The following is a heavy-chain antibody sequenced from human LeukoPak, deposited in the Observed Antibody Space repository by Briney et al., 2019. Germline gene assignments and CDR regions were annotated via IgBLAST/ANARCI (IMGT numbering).Heavy chain of an antibody. Sequence: SETLSLTCTVSGGSISSGNYYWSWIRQPAGKGLEWIGRIYTSGSTNYNPSLKSRVTISVDTSKNQFSLKLSSVTAADTAVYYCASGLGIYYDSSGYELGYWGQGTLVTVSS. J-gene: IGHJ4*02. CDR3: ASGLGIYYDSSGYELGY. V-gene: IGHV4-61*02. CDR2: IYTSGST. CDR1: GGSISSGNYY. D-gene: IGHD3-22*01.